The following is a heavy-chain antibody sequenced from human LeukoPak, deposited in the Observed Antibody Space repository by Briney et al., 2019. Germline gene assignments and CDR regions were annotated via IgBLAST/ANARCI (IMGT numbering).Heavy chain of an antibody. Sequence: SETLSLTCTVSGYSISSGYFWGWIRQPPGKGLEWIGIIHSGESPYYSPSLESRITISIDTSKNQFSLKLNSVTAADTAVYYCARRGDSSGWPRVWFDPWGQGTLVTVSS. CDR1: GYSISSGYF. CDR2: IHSGESP. D-gene: IGHD6-19*01. CDR3: ARRGDSSGWPRVWFDP. J-gene: IGHJ5*02. V-gene: IGHV4-38-2*02.